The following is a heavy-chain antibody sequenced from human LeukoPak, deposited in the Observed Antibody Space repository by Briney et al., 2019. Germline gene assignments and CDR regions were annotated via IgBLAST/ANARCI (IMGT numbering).Heavy chain of an antibody. CDR2: IYPDDSDV. CDR1: GYXFAXXW. Sequence: SXKISCXXXGYXFAXXWIGWVRQTPGKGLEWMGIIYPDDSDVNYSPSFQGQVTISADKSFNTAYLQWRSLKASDTAMYYCARVYDAWSGFSQYYFDYWGQGTLVTVSS. D-gene: IGHD3-3*01. CDR3: ARVYDAWSGFSQYYFDY. J-gene: IGHJ4*02. V-gene: IGHV5-51*01.